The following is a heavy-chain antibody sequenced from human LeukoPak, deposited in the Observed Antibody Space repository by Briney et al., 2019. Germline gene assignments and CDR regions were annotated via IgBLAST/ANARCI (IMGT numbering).Heavy chain of an antibody. CDR2: IYYSGST. CDR3: ARVSCSSTSCPRRDALDV. Sequence: SETLSLTCTVSGGSISSSSYYWGWIRQPPGKGLEWIGSIYYSGSTYYNPSLKSRVTISVDTSKNQFSLNLTSVTTADTAVYYCARVSCSSTSCPRRDALDVWGQGTMVTVSS. J-gene: IGHJ3*01. CDR1: GGSISSSSYY. D-gene: IGHD2-2*01. V-gene: IGHV4-39*07.